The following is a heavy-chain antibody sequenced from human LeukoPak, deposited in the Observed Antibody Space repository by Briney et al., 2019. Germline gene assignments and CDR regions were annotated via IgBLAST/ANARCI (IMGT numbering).Heavy chain of an antibody. D-gene: IGHD1-26*01. V-gene: IGHV3-64*01. Sequence: GGSLRLSCAASGFTFTNYALHWVRQAPGKGLEYVSSISRDGGSTYYAKSVKGRFTISRDNSKNTLYLQVGSLRGEDRAVYYCARGAPILGATTSWFDPWGQGTLVTVSS. CDR1: GFTFTNYA. J-gene: IGHJ5*02. CDR2: ISRDGGST. CDR3: ARGAPILGATTSWFDP.